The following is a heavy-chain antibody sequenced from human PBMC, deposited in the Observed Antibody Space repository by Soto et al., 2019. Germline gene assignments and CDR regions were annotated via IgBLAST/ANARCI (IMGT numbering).Heavy chain of an antibody. V-gene: IGHV4-39*01. CDR3: ARTIQYSSGWPD. J-gene: IGHJ4*02. CDR1: GGSITSNSFY. Sequence: TSETLSLTCTVSGGSITSNSFYWDWIRQPPGKGLEWIGSIYYSGSTYYNPSLKSRVTISVDTSKNQFSLKLSSVTAADTAVYYCARTIQYSSGWPDWGQGTLVTVSS. CDR2: IYYSGST. D-gene: IGHD6-19*01.